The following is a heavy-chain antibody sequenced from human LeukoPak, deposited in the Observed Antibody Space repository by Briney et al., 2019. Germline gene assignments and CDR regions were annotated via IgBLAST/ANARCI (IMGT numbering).Heavy chain of an antibody. Sequence: SETLSLTCTVSGGSISSGSYYWSWIRQLAGKGLEWIGRIYTSGSTNYNPSLKSRVTISVDTSKNQFSLKLSSVTAADTAVYYCARVDGDQTDHPAFDIWGQGTMVTVSS. J-gene: IGHJ3*02. V-gene: IGHV4-61*02. CDR1: GGSISSGSYY. CDR3: ARVDGDQTDHPAFDI. CDR2: IYTSGST. D-gene: IGHD4-17*01.